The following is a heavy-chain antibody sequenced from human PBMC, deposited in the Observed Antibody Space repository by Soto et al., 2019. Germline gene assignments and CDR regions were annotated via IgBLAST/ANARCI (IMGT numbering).Heavy chain of an antibody. CDR1: GVTMSYGGYS. Sequence: ETLSLTCSVSGVTMSYGGYSWSWIRQSPGKGLEWVSVISGSGGSSYYAASVKGRFTISRDNSKNTLFLQMNGLRAEDTAVYYCAKVTKRAAAGRYEYYKYGMDVWGQGTTVTVSS. V-gene: IGHV3-23*01. CDR2: ISGSGGSS. D-gene: IGHD6-13*01. CDR3: AKVTKRAAAGRYEYYKYGMDV. J-gene: IGHJ6*02.